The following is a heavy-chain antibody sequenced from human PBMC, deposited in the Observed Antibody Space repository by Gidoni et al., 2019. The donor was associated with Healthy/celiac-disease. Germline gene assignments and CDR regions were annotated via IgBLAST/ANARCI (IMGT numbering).Heavy chain of an antibody. V-gene: IGHV5-51*01. CDR1: GYSFPSHW. J-gene: IGHJ6*02. CDR3: ARLVGSWYRGENYYYGMDV. Sequence: EVQLVQSGAEVKKPGESLTISCKGSGYSFPSHWIGWVRQMPGKGLEWVGIIYPGDSDTRYSPSFQGQVTISADKSISTAYLQWSSLKASDTAMYYCARLVGSWYRGENYYYGMDVWGQGTTVTVSS. CDR2: IYPGDSDT. D-gene: IGHD6-13*01.